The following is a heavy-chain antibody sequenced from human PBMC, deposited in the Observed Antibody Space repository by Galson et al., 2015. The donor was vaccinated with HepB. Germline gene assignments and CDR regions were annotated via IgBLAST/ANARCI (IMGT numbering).Heavy chain of an antibody. J-gene: IGHJ3*02. CDR1: GFTFSSYA. Sequence: LRLSCAASGFTFSSYAMSWVRQAPGKGLEWVSAISGSGGSTYYADSVKGRFTISRDNSKNTLYLQVNSLRAEDTAVYYCAKDAYYDSSGYTRSAFDIWGQGTMVTVSS. D-gene: IGHD3-22*01. V-gene: IGHV3-23*01. CDR3: AKDAYYDSSGYTRSAFDI. CDR2: ISGSGGST.